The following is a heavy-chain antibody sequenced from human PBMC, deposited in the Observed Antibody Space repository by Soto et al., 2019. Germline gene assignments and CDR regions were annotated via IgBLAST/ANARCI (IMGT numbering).Heavy chain of an antibody. CDR2: VSSTSSYI. CDR3: ARAPDTADSFRDY. V-gene: IGHV3-21*01. D-gene: IGHD5-18*01. Sequence: EVQLVESGGGLVKPGGSLRLSCIASGFTFSSYSMDWVRQAPGKGLEWVSSVSSTSSYIYYADSVKGRFTISRDNAKNSLYLQIHSLRAEDTAVYYCARAPDTADSFRDYGGQGTLVTVSS. CDR1: GFTFSSYS. J-gene: IGHJ4*02.